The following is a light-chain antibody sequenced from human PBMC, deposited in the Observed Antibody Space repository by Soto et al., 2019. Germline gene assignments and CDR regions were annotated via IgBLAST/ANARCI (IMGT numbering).Light chain of an antibody. Sequence: EIVLTQSPGTLFLSPGERAALSCRASQSVSSSYLAWYQQKRGPAPRLLIYGASSRATGVPDRFSGSGSGTDFTLTISRLEPEDFAVYYCQQYGDLITFGQGTRLQIK. CDR1: QSVSSSY. CDR2: GAS. J-gene: IGKJ5*01. CDR3: QQYGDLIT. V-gene: IGKV3-20*01.